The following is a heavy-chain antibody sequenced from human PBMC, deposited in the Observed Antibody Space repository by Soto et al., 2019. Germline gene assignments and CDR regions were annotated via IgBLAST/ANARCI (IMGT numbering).Heavy chain of an antibody. CDR3: ARDRGATNPYYYYGMDV. CDR2: IKQDGSEK. Sequence: GGSLRLSCAASGFTFSSYWMSWVRQAPGKGLEWVANIKQDGSEKYYADSVKGRFTISRDNAKNSLYLQMNSLRAEDTAVYYCARDRGATNPYYYYGMDVWGQGTTVTVSS. D-gene: IGHD1-26*01. CDR1: GFTFSSYW. J-gene: IGHJ6*02. V-gene: IGHV3-7*05.